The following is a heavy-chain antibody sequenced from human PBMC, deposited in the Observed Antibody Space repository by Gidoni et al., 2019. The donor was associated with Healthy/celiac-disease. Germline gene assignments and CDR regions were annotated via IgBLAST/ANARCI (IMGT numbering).Heavy chain of an antibody. V-gene: IGHV4-34*01. CDR2: INHSGST. Sequence: QVQLQQWGAGLLKPSETLSLTCAVYGGSFSGYSWSWIRQPPGKWLEWIGDINHSGSTNYNPSLKSRVTISGDTSKNQFSLKLSSVTAADTAVYYCARGLVLRYFDWLPSGWFDPWGQGTLVTVSS. CDR3: ARGLVLRYFDWLPSGWFDP. CDR1: GGSFSGYS. D-gene: IGHD3-9*01. J-gene: IGHJ5*02.